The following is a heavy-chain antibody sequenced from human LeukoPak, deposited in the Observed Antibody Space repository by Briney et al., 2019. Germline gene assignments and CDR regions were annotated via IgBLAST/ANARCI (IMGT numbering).Heavy chain of an antibody. CDR3: ARAGSGVFDP. CDR1: GGSLSSHY. V-gene: IGHV4-59*11. J-gene: IGHJ5*02. D-gene: IGHD6-19*01. Sequence: PSETLSLTCNVSGGSLSSHYWSWVRRSPEKGLEWIGQIYHTGSTHYNPSLRGRFAISVDTSNNKFFLNVKSVTAADTAVYYCARAGSGVFDPWGQGTLVTVSS. CDR2: IYHTGST.